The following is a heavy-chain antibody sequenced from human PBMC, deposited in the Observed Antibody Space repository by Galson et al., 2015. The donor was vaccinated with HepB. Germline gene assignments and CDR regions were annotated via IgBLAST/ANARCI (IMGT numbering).Heavy chain of an antibody. J-gene: IGHJ3*02. D-gene: IGHD3-16*01. Sequence: SVKVSCKASGYTFTAYSIHWVRQAPGQGLEWVGWIYPKSGVTQFAQKFQGRVTMTRDTSITTAHMELSRLTSDDTAVYYCARSLGRTDGFDIWGQGTLVTVSS. CDR2: IYPKSGVT. CDR3: ARSLGRTDGFDI. V-gene: IGHV1-2*02. CDR1: GYTFTAYS.